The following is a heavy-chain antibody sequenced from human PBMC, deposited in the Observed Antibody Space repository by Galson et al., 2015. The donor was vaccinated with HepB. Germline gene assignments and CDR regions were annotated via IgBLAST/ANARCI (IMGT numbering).Heavy chain of an antibody. CDR2: IRYDGSNK. J-gene: IGHJ4*02. CDR3: AKGVAAAGYFDY. D-gene: IGHD6-13*01. V-gene: IGHV3-30*02. CDR1: GFTFSSYG. Sequence: SLRLSCAASGFTFSSYGMHWVRQAPGKGLEWVAFIRYDGSNKYYADSVKGRFTISRDNSKNTLYLQMNSLRAEDTAVYYCAKGVAAAGYFDYWGQGTLVTVSS.